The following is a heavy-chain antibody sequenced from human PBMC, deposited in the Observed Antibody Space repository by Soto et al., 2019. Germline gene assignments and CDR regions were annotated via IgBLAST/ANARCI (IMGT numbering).Heavy chain of an antibody. Sequence: SETLSLTCTVSGGSMRNYFWTWIRQPPGKGLEWIGYIHYSGTTSFFPSYNPSLRSRVTISEDTSKNQFSLKLLSVTTTDTAVYFCAAGEASSRNLAPYYLDFWGQGTLVTVSS. V-gene: IGHV4-59*01. CDR1: GGSMRNYF. CDR2: IHYSGTT. J-gene: IGHJ4*02. CDR3: AAGEASSRNLAPYYLDF. D-gene: IGHD6-13*01.